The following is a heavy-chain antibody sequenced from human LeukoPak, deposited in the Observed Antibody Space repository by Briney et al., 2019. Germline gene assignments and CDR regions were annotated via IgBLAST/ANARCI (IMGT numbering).Heavy chain of an antibody. V-gene: IGHV3-23*01. D-gene: IGHD3-3*01. J-gene: IGHJ4*02. Sequence: GGSLRLSCAASGFTFDDYAMHWVRQAPGKGLEWVSTITDSGTSTYYADSVKGRFTISRDTSKYTLYLQMNSLRAEDTAVYYCATGIAIFGRAWGQGTLVTASS. CDR1: GFTFDDYA. CDR2: ITDSGTST. CDR3: ATGIAIFGRA.